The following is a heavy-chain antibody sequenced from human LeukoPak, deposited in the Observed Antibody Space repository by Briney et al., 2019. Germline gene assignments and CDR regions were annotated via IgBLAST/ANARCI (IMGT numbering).Heavy chain of an antibody. J-gene: IGHJ5*02. D-gene: IGHD3-22*01. CDR2: ISSSSSYI. V-gene: IGHV3-21*01. Sequence: GGSLRLSCAASGFTFSSYSMNWVRQAPGKGLEWVSSISSSSSYIYYADSVKGRFTISRDNAKNSVYLQMNSLRAEDTAVYYCARPMILGENWFDPWGQGTLVTVSS. CDR1: GFTFSSYS. CDR3: ARPMILGENWFDP.